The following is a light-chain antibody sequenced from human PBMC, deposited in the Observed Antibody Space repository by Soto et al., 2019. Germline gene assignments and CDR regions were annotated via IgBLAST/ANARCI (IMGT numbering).Light chain of an antibody. Sequence: DAQMTQSPSTLSASLGDRVTITCRASQSISSWLAWYQQKPGKAPKLLIYKASTLESGVPSNFSGSGSGTEFTLTIRSLQPEDFATYYCQQYNSYPWTFGQGTKVDIK. V-gene: IGKV1-5*03. CDR1: QSISSW. J-gene: IGKJ1*01. CDR2: KAS. CDR3: QQYNSYPWT.